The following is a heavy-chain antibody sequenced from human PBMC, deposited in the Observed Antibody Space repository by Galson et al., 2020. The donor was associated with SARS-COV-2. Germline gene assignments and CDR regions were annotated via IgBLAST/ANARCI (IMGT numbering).Heavy chain of an antibody. J-gene: IGHJ4*02. D-gene: IGHD4-4*01. CDR1: GFTFSSYA. V-gene: IGHV3-23*01. CDR3: AKGREAMTTVTEGYFDY. CDR2: ISGSGGST. Sequence: GGSLRLSCAASGFTFSSYAMSWVRQAPGKGLEWVSAISGSGGSTYYADSVKGRFTISRDNSKNTLYLQMNSLRAEDTAVYYCAKGREAMTTVTEGYFDYWGQGTLVTVSS.